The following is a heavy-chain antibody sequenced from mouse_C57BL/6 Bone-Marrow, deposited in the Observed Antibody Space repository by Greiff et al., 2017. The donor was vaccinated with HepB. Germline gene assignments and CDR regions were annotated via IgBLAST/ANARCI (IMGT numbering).Heavy chain of an antibody. V-gene: IGHV1-55*01. J-gene: IGHJ4*01. D-gene: IGHD2-2*01. CDR1: GYTFTSYW. CDR2: IYPGSGST. CDR3: ARGSMVTTRAMDY. Sequence: QVQLKQPGAELVKPGASVKMSCKASGYTFTSYWITWVKQRPGQGLEWIGDIYPGSGSTNYNEKFKSKATLTVDTSSSTAYMQLSSLTSEDSAVYYCARGSMVTTRAMDYWGQGTSVTVSS.